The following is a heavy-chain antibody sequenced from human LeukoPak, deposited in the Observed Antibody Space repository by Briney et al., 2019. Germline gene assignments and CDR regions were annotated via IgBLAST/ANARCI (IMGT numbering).Heavy chain of an antibody. CDR1: GGTFSSYA. J-gene: IGHJ4*02. D-gene: IGHD2-21*01. CDR2: IIPIFGTA. V-gene: IGHV1-69*01. CDR3: VRGRPYEVMLDY. Sequence: ASVKVSCKASGGTFSSYAISWVRQAPGQGLEWMGGIIPIFGTANYAQKFQGRVTITADESTSTAYMELSSLRSEGTAVYYCVRGRPYEVMLDYWGQGTLVTVSS.